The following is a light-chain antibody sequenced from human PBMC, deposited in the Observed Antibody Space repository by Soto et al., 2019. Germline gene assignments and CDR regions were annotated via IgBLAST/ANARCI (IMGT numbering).Light chain of an antibody. Sequence: DIQMTQSPSTLPASVGDRVTVTYRASQSINRWLAWYQQKPGEAPKLLIYDASTLKSGVPSRFSGSGSGTEFTLTISSLQPDDFATYYCQQYSTYSVFGQGTKVDIK. V-gene: IGKV1-5*01. J-gene: IGKJ1*01. CDR2: DAS. CDR3: QQYSTYSV. CDR1: QSINRW.